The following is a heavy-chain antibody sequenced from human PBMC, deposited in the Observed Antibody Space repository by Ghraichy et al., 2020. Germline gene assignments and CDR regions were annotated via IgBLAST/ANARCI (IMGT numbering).Heavy chain of an antibody. Sequence: SQTLSRTCSVSGGSVSSYYWSWIRQAAGKGLEWIGRIYTSGTTDYNPSLKSRVTMSVDTSKNQFSLEVTSVTAADTAVYYCARDGFYYDSSGFDSWVQGILVTVSS. CDR3: ARDGFYYDSSGFDS. CDR2: IYTSGTT. J-gene: IGHJ4*02. V-gene: IGHV4-4*07. D-gene: IGHD3-22*01. CDR1: GGSVSSYY.